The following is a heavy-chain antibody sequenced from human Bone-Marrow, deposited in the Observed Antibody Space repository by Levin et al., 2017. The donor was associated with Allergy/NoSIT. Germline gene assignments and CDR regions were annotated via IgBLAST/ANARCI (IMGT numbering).Heavy chain of an antibody. CDR2: IYYSGST. CDR1: GGSISSYY. CDR3: ARDPRYGSGSYYTGWFDP. J-gene: IGHJ5*02. V-gene: IGHV4-59*01. Sequence: PSETLSLTCTVSGGSISSYYWSWIRQPPGKGLEWIGYIYYSGSTNYNPSLKSRVTISVDTSKNQFSLKLSSVTAADTAVYYCARDPRYGSGSYYTGWFDPWGQGTLVTVSS. D-gene: IGHD3-10*01.